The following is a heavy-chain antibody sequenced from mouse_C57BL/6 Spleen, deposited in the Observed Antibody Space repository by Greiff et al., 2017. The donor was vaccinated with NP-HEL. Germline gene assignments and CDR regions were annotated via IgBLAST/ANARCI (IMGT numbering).Heavy chain of an antibody. Sequence: EVKLQESGPGLVKPSQSLSLTCSVTGYSITSGYYWNWIRQFPGNKLEWMGYISYDGSKYYNPSLKNRISITRDTSKNQFFLKLNSVTTEDTATYYGARADYYGSSYDDWGKGTTLTVSS. CDR3: ARADYYGSSYDD. J-gene: IGHJ2*01. CDR2: ISYDGSK. D-gene: IGHD1-1*01. V-gene: IGHV3-6*01. CDR1: GYSITSGYY.